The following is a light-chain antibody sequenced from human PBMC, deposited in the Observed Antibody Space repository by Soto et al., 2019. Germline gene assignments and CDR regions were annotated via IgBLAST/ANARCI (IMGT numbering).Light chain of an antibody. V-gene: IGKV3-20*01. Sequence: EIVLTQSPGTLSLFPGERATLSCRASQSLITRYLAWYQQKPGQAPRLLIYGASSRATGIPDRFSGSGSGTDFALPISRLEPEDFAVYSIQQYGTSPTFGQRTRLEMK. CDR1: QSLITRY. J-gene: IGKJ5*01. CDR3: QQYGTSPT. CDR2: GAS.